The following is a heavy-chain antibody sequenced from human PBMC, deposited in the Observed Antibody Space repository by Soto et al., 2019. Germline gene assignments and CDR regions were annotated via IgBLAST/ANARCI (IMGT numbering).Heavy chain of an antibody. V-gene: IGHV3-30-3*01. CDR1: G. CDR3: ARTRVRAVACPFGM. J-gene: IGHJ6*04. CDR2: ISCDGINQ. D-gene: IGHD6-19*01. Sequence: GMPWVRQAPGKRMAWLSVISCDGINQYYADSVRGRFTVYRDNYKNTVYLQMNSLRDDDTGVYYCARTRVRAVACPFGMWGKGTKVRVSS.